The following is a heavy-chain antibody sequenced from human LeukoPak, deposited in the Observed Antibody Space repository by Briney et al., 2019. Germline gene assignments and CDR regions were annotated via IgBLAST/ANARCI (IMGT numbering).Heavy chain of an antibody. CDR1: GFSFSSYG. Sequence: APVKVSCKASGFSFSSYGINGVRQAPGQGLEWMGWIAAYNGNTNYAQKVQGRVTMTTDTSTRTAYMELRSLTSDDTAVYYCARVYYGMDVWGQGTTVTVSS. J-gene: IGHJ6*02. CDR2: IAAYNGNT. CDR3: ARVYYGMDV. V-gene: IGHV1-18*01.